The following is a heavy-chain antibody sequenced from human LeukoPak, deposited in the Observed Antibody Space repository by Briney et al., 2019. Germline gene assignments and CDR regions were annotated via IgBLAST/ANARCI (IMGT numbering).Heavy chain of an antibody. CDR1: GYTFTGYY. D-gene: IGHD4-23*01. J-gene: IGHJ3*02. Sequence: ASVKVSCKASGYTFTGYYMHWVRQAPGQGLEWMGWINPNSGGTNYAQKFQGRVTMTRDTSISTAYMELSRLRSDDTAVYYCARDPNYGGNSWAFDIWGQGTMVTVSS. CDR2: INPNSGGT. CDR3: ARDPNYGGNSWAFDI. V-gene: IGHV1-2*02.